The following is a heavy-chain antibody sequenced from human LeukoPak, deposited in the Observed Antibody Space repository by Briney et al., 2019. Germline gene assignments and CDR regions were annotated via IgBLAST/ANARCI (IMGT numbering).Heavy chain of an antibody. J-gene: IGHJ6*02. Sequence: GGSLRLSCSASGFTFSSSAMHWVRQAPGKGLEYVSSITTNGGSTYYADSVKGRFTTSRDNSKNTLYLQMNSLRAEDTAVYYCAKDKQSPYYYYGMDVWGQGTTVTVSS. V-gene: IGHV3-64*04. D-gene: IGHD6-19*01. CDR3: AKDKQSPYYYYGMDV. CDR2: ITTNGGST. CDR1: GFTFSSSA.